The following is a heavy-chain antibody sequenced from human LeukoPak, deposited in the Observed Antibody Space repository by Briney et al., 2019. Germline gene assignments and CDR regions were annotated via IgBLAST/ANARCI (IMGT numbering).Heavy chain of an antibody. CDR3: ARGGLYHYSGTSGDY. CDR1: GFSFNTYW. V-gene: IGHV3-7*01. Sequence: PGGSLRLSCAASGFSFNTYWMTWVRQAPGKGLEWVANVNQGGSETYYVDSVKGRFIISRDNAKNSMYLQVNSLRAEDTAVYYCARGGLYHYSGTSGDYWGQGTLVTVSS. J-gene: IGHJ4*02. CDR2: VNQGGSET. D-gene: IGHD3-16*02.